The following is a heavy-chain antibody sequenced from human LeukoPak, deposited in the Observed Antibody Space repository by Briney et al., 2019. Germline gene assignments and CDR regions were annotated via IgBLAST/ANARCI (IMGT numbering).Heavy chain of an antibody. Sequence: GGSLRLSCAASGFTFSSYGMHWVRQAPGKGLEWVAVIWYDGSNKYYADSVKGRFTISRDNSKNTLYLQMNSLRAEDTAVYYCAKDYYGSSGYYSLYYYYGMDVWGQGTTVTVSS. CDR1: GFTFSSYG. CDR3: AKDYYGSSGYYSLYYYYGMDV. D-gene: IGHD3-22*01. CDR2: IWYDGSNK. V-gene: IGHV3-33*06. J-gene: IGHJ6*02.